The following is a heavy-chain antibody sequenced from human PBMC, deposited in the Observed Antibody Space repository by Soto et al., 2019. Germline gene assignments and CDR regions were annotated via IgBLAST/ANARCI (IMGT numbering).Heavy chain of an antibody. CDR1: GYTFTSYY. Sequence: ASVKVSCKASGYTFTSYYMHWVRQAPGQGLEWMGIINPSGGSTSYAQKFQGRVTMTRDTSTSTVYMELSSLRSEDTAVYYCARGGYCTNGVCYTPANFDYWGQGTLVTV. CDR3: ARGGYCTNGVCYTPANFDY. D-gene: IGHD2-8*01. CDR2: INPSGGST. V-gene: IGHV1-46*01. J-gene: IGHJ4*02.